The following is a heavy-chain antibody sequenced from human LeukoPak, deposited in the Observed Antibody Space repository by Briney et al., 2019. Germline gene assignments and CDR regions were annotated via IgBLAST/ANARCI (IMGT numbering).Heavy chain of an antibody. CDR1: GFSFSSYA. V-gene: IGHV3-30-3*02. CDR2: IPNDGSKT. CDR3: ANERGYNYGYSFNY. D-gene: IGHD5-18*01. J-gene: IGHJ4*02. Sequence: GGSLRLSCAASGFSFSSYAMHWVRQAPGKGLEWVAAIPNDGSKTYYADSVKGRFTISRDNSKNTLYLQMNSLRTEDTAVYYCANERGYNYGYSFNYWGQGTLVTVSS.